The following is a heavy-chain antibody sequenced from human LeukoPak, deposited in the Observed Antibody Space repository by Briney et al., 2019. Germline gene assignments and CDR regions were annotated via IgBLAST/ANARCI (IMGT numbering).Heavy chain of an antibody. CDR2: ISGSGGST. D-gene: IGHD3-10*01. V-gene: IGHV3-23*01. Sequence: PGGSLRLSCAASGFTFSSYAMSWVRQAPGKGLEWVSAISGSGGSTYYADSVKGRFTISRDNSKNTLYLQMNSLRAEDTAVYYCAKESNYCGSGQDYFDYWGQGTLVTVSS. CDR3: AKESNYCGSGQDYFDY. J-gene: IGHJ4*02. CDR1: GFTFSSYA.